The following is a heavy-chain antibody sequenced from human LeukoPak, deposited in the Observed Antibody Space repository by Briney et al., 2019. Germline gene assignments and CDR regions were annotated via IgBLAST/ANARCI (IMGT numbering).Heavy chain of an antibody. CDR2: ITAGGDAT. CDR1: GFTFSSYA. J-gene: IGHJ4*02. V-gene: IGHV3-23*01. D-gene: IGHD2-15*01. Sequence: PGGSLRLSCAASGFTFSSYAMSWVRQAPRKGLEWVSTITAGGDATYADSVKGRFTISRDNSKNTLYLQMNSLRADDTAVYYCAKVAGSRQTALWFDYWGQGTLVTVSS. CDR3: AKVAGSRQTALWFDY.